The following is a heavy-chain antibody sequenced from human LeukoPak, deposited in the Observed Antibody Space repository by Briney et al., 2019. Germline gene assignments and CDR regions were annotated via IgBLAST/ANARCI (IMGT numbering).Heavy chain of an antibody. D-gene: IGHD2-15*01. CDR2: ISRGGGTT. V-gene: IGHV3-23*01. J-gene: IGHJ6*03. CDR3: AKRGGTESFYYFYYMDV. Sequence: GGSLRLSCAASGFTFSSYDMTWVRQTPGKGLEWVALISRGGGTTYYADSVKGRLTISRDNSKNTLYLQMNSLRAEDTAEYYCAKRGGTESFYYFYYMDVWGKGTTVTVSS. CDR1: GFTFSSYD.